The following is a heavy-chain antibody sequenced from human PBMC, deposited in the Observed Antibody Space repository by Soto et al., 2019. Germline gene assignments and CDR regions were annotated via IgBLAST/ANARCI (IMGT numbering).Heavy chain of an antibody. D-gene: IGHD3-9*01. CDR1: GGSISSGGYY. CDR3: ARTTFYDIFTAYYSLFDY. Sequence: QVQLQESGPELVKPSQTLTLTCTVSGGSISSGGYYWSWIRQHPGKGLEWIGHISDSGSTYYNPSLQSRLTLSVDTSKTHFSLNLSAVSAADTAVYYCARTTFYDIFTAYYSLFDYWGQGTLVTVSS. J-gene: IGHJ4*02. CDR2: ISDSGST. V-gene: IGHV4-31*03.